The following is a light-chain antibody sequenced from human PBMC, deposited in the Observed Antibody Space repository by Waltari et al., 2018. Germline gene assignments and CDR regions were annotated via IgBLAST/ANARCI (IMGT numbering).Light chain of an antibody. CDR3: QSYDTRLDASYV. V-gene: IGLV1-40*01. CDR1: SSNIGAPYG. CDR2: DNV. J-gene: IGLJ1*01. Sequence: QSVLTQPPSVSGAPGQRVTISCTGSSSNIGAPYGVHWYQQLPSAPPKLLIHDNVNRPAGAPDRFSAAKSDASASLAITGLQAEDEADYYCQSYDTRLDASYVFGPGTRVSVL.